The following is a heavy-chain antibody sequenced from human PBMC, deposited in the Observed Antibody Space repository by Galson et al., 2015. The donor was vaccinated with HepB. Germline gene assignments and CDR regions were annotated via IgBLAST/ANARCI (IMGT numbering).Heavy chain of an antibody. CDR1: GFTLSSYA. CDR3: AKAPSGSYDWYFDL. CDR2: ISGSGGST. V-gene: IGHV3-23*01. J-gene: IGHJ2*01. D-gene: IGHD1-26*01. Sequence: SLRLSCAASGFTLSSYAMSWVRQTPGKGLEWVSGISGSGGSTFYADSVKGRFTISRDNSKDTLYLQMNSLRVEDTAIYYCAKAPSGSYDWYFDLWGRGTLVTVSS.